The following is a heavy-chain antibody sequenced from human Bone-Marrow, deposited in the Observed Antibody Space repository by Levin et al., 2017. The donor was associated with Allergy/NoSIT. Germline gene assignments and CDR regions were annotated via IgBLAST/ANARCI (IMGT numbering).Heavy chain of an antibody. Sequence: PSETLSLTCTVSGGSVDSSYYYWAWIRQPPGKGLEWIASIYHSGNTYYNPSLKSRATISVDTSENQISLELSSATAADTAVYYCARLAKCCRGGSCYSGRFNWFDPWGQGTLVTVSS. V-gene: IGHV4-39*01. D-gene: IGHD2-15*01. CDR1: GGSVDSSYYY. CDR3: ARLAKCCRGGSCYSGRFNWFDP. J-gene: IGHJ5*02. CDR2: IYHSGNT.